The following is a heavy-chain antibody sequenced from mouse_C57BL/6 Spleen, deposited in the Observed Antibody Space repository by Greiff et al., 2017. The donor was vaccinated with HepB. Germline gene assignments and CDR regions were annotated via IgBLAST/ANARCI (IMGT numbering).Heavy chain of an antibody. D-gene: IGHD1-1*01. CDR2: IRSKSNNYAT. CDR3: VRLYGSIPYAMDY. J-gene: IGHJ4*01. V-gene: IGHV10-1*01. Sequence: EVQLQESGGGLVQPKGSLKLSCAASGFSFNTYAMNWVRQAPGKGLEWVARIRSKSNNYATYYADSVKDRFTISRDDSESMLYLQMNNLKTEDTAMYYCVRLYGSIPYAMDYWGQGTSVTVSS. CDR1: GFSFNTYA.